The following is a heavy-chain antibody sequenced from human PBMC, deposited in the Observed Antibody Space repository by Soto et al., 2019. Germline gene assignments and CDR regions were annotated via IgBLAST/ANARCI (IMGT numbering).Heavy chain of an antibody. CDR2: INAGNGNT. V-gene: IGHV1-3*01. Sequence: GASVKVSCKASGYTFTSYAMHWVRQAPGQRLEWMGWINAGNGNTKYSQKFQGRVTITRDTSASTAYMELSSLRSEDTAVYYCAKRIEMDPPPPEIPFLSWRQGPLVAV. D-gene: IGHD2-15*01. CDR3: AKRIEMDPPPPEIPFLS. CDR1: GYTFTSYA. J-gene: IGHJ5*02.